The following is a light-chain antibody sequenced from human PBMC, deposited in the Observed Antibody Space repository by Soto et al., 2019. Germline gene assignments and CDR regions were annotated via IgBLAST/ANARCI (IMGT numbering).Light chain of an antibody. CDR1: QSVSNTY. Sequence: EIVLTQSPGTLSLSPGDTATLSCRASQSVSNTYLAWYQQKPGQAPRLLIYGASSRATGIPDRFSGSGSGTDFTLTISRLESEDFAAYYCQQYHNWVTFGGGTKVDIK. J-gene: IGKJ4*01. CDR3: QQYHNWVT. V-gene: IGKV3-20*01. CDR2: GAS.